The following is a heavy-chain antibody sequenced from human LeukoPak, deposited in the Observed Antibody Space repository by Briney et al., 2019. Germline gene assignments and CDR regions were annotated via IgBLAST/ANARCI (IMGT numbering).Heavy chain of an antibody. CDR1: GFTFDDSV. CDR3: ARDWFTRLGELSPDRAFDY. J-gene: IGHJ4*02. V-gene: IGHV3-20*04. Sequence: GGSLRLSCAASGFTFDDSVMSWVRQAPGKGLEWVSGINWNGGSTGYADSVKGRFTIPRDNAKNSLYLQMSSLRAEDTALYYCARDWFTRLGELSPDRAFDYWGQGTLVTVSS. CDR2: INWNGGST. D-gene: IGHD3-16*02.